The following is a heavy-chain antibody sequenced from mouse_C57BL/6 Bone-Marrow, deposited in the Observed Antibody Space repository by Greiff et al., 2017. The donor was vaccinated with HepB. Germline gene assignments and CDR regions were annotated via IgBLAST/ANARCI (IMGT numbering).Heavy chain of an antibody. J-gene: IGHJ3*01. CDR2: INPNYGTT. D-gene: IGHD1-1*01. CDR1: GYSFTDYN. V-gene: IGHV1-39*01. Sequence: EVQLQQSGPELVKPGASVKISCKASGYSFTDYNMNWVKQSNGKSLEWIGVINPNYGTTSYNQKFKGKATLTVDQSSSTAYMQLNSLTSEDSAVDYCARGDYYGSSETWFAYWGQGTLVTVSA. CDR3: ARGDYYGSSETWFAY.